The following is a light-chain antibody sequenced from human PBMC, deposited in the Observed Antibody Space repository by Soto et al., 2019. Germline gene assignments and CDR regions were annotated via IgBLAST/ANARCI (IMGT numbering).Light chain of an antibody. CDR2: DVN. Sequence: QSALTQPPSASGSPGQSVTISCTGTSSDVGGYNYVSWYQQYPGKAPKLIIYDVNKRPSGVPDRFSGSKSGNTASLTVSGLQAEDEADYYCSSYALWVAFGGGTKVTVL. CDR1: SSDVGGYNY. CDR3: SSYALWVA. J-gene: IGLJ2*01. V-gene: IGLV2-8*01.